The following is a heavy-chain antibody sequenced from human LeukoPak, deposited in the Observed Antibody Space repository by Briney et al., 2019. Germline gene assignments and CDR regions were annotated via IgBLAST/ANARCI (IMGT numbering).Heavy chain of an antibody. V-gene: IGHV4-30-2*01. CDR2: INHSGST. CDR1: GGSISSGGYY. Sequence: SQTLSLTCTVSGGSISSGGYYWSWIRQPPGKGLEWIGEINHSGSTNYNPSPKSRVTMSVDMSKNQVSLKLTSVTAADTAIYYCARDFSSKNWFDTWGQGTLVTVSS. CDR3: ARDFSSKNWFDT. J-gene: IGHJ5*02.